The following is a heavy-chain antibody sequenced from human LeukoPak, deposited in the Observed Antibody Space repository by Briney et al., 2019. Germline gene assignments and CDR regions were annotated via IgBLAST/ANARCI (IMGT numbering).Heavy chain of an antibody. Sequence: PGRSLRLSCAASGFTFSTYAMHWVRQAPGKGLEWVAVISYDESNKFYADSMKGRFTISRDNSKNTLYLQMNSLRTEDTAVYYCARADYSGPDSRAFDIWGQGTMVTVSS. J-gene: IGHJ3*02. D-gene: IGHD6-19*01. CDR2: ISYDESNK. CDR1: GFTFSTYA. CDR3: ARADYSGPDSRAFDI. V-gene: IGHV3-30-3*01.